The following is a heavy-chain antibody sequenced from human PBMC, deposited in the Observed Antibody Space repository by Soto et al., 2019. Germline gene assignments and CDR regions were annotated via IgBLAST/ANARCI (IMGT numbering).Heavy chain of an antibody. J-gene: IGHJ3*02. CDR3: AKGRGGSGAFDI. CDR2: ISPAGSSI. D-gene: IGHD3-10*01. Sequence: EGQLVEFGGGLVKPGGSLRLSCAASGFSFSIYSYNWVRQAPGKGLEWLSYISPAGSSIYYADSVKGRFTISRDSGRDLIYLQKKSPRAEDTAVYYCAKGRGGSGAFDIWGQGTMVTVSS. V-gene: IGHV3-48*01. CDR1: GFSFSIYS.